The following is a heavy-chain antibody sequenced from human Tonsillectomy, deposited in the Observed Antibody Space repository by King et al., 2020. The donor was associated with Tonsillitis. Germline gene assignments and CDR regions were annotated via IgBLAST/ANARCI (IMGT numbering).Heavy chain of an antibody. CDR1: DFTFGNAW. CDR3: TTSYDSSGYGVDAFDI. D-gene: IGHD3-22*01. J-gene: IGHJ3*02. CDR2: IKSKTYGETT. Sequence: VQLVESGGGLVKPGGSLRLSCAASDFTFGNAWMNWVRQAPGKGLELVGRIKSKTYGETTDYAAPVKSRLTLSRDDSKNTLYLQMNSLKTEDTAVYYCTTSYDSSGYGVDAFDIWGQGTMVTVSS. V-gene: IGHV3-15*07.